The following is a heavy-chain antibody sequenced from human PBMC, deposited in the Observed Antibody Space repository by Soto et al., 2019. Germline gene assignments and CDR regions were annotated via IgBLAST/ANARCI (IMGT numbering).Heavy chain of an antibody. CDR3: AREGPYSSGAHYFDY. CDR2: IYSGGST. V-gene: IGHV3-53*01. Sequence: PGGSLRLSCAASGFTVSSNYMSWVRQAPGKGLEWVSVIYSGGSTYYADSVKGRFTISRDNSKNTLYLQMNSLRAEDTAVYYCAREGPYSSGAHYFDYWGQGTLVTVSS. J-gene: IGHJ4*02. D-gene: IGHD6-19*01. CDR1: GFTVSSNY.